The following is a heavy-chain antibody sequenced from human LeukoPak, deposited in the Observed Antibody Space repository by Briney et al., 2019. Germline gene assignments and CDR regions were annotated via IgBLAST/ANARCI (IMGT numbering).Heavy chain of an antibody. Sequence: GGPLRLSCAASGITFSRFWMSWVRQAPGKGLQWVANINQDGSEKHYVDSVKGRFTISRDNAENSLYLQMNSLRAEDTAVYFCAREDGYCSGGNCYSYFDSWGQGTLVTVSS. CDR3: AREDGYCSGGNCYSYFDS. V-gene: IGHV3-7*01. CDR1: GITFSRFW. J-gene: IGHJ4*02. D-gene: IGHD2-15*01. CDR2: INQDGSEK.